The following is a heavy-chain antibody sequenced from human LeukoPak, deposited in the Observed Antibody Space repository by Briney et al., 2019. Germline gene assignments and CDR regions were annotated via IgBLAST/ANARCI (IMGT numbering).Heavy chain of an antibody. CDR3: ARDFRAAMVSDWFDP. D-gene: IGHD5-18*01. CDR2: INPNSGGT. V-gene: IGHV1-2*02. Sequence: GASVKVSCKASGYTFTGYYMHWVRQAPGQGLEWMGWINPNSGGTNYAQKFQGRVTMTRDTSISTAYMALSRLRSDDTAVYYCARDFRAAMVSDWFDPWGQGTLVTVSS. CDR1: GYTFTGYY. J-gene: IGHJ5*02.